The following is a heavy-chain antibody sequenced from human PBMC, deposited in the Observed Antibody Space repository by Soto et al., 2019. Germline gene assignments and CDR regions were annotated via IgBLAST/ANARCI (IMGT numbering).Heavy chain of an antibody. CDR1: GFIFSIFE. Sequence: PGGSLRLSCEVSGFIFSIFEMNWVRQAPGKGLEWISYISTTGNIIEYADSVKGRFTISRDNAKNSVYLEMKSLRVDDTAVYYCARESPTLTVAESYWGRGSLVTVSS. D-gene: IGHD6-19*01. CDR2: ISTTGNII. CDR3: ARESPTLTVAESY. V-gene: IGHV3-48*03. J-gene: IGHJ4*02.